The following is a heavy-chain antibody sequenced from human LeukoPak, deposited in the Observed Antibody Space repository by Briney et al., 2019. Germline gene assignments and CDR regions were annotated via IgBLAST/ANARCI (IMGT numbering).Heavy chain of an antibody. Sequence: PSETLSLTCSVSGGSISSYYWSWIRQPPGKGLEWIGYIYYSGRTSYNPSLKSRVTISVDTSKNQFSLRLSSVTAADTAVYYCARLLRVGYCSTTTCNWFDPWGQGTLVTVSS. V-gene: IGHV4-59*01. CDR3: ARLLRVGYCSTTTCNWFDP. J-gene: IGHJ5*02. CDR2: IYYSGRT. CDR1: GGSISSYY. D-gene: IGHD2-2*03.